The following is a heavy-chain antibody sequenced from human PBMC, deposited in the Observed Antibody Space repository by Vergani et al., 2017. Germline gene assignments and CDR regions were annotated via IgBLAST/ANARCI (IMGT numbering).Heavy chain of an antibody. J-gene: IGHJ4*02. CDR1: GYSFTSYW. D-gene: IGHD3-3*01. V-gene: IGHV5-51*03. CDR2: IYPGDSDT. Sequence: EVQLVQSGAEVKKPGESLKISCKGSGYSFTSYWIGWVRQMPGKGLEWMGIIYPGDSDTRYSPSFQGQVTISADKSISTAYLQWSSLKASDTAMYYCARPIYDFWSGYSIPPPYFDYWGQGTLVTVSS. CDR3: ARPIYDFWSGYSIPPPYFDY.